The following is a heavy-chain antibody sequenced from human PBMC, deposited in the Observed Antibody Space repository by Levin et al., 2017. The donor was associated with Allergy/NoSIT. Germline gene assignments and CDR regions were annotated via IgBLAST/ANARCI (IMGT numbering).Heavy chain of an antibody. Sequence: PGESLKISCAASGFTFSSYWMSWVRQAPGKGLEWVANIKQDGSEKYYVDSVKGRFTISRDNAKNSLYLQMNSLRAEDTAVYYCARDLGCGGDCSYDAFDIWGQGTMVTVSS. CDR1: GFTFSSYW. J-gene: IGHJ3*02. CDR2: IKQDGSEK. D-gene: IGHD2-21*02. V-gene: IGHV3-7*04. CDR3: ARDLGCGGDCSYDAFDI.